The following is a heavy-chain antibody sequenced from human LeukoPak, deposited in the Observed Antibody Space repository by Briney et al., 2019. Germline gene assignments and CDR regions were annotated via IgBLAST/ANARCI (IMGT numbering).Heavy chain of an antibody. Sequence: SETLSLTCTVSGGSISGYYWSRVRQPPGKGLEWIGYIYYSGSTNYNPSLKSRVTISVDTSKNQFSLNLSSVTAADTAVYYCARYQTASMSGFDYWGQGTLVTVSS. CDR1: GGSISGYY. V-gene: IGHV4-59*01. CDR2: IYYSGST. CDR3: ARYQTASMSGFDY. D-gene: IGHD2-21*02. J-gene: IGHJ4*02.